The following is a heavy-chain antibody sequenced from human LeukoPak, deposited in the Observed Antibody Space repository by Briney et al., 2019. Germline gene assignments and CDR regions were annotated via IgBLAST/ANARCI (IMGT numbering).Heavy chain of an antibody. CDR3: ARDFDSPLAFDI. CDR2: IHVSGST. D-gene: IGHD3-9*01. V-gene: IGHV4-61*02. CDR1: GGSISSTTYY. J-gene: IGHJ3*02. Sequence: SQTLSLTCTVSGGSISSTTYYWRWIRQPAGTGLEWIGRIHVSGSTNYNPSLKSRITISVDTSKNQFFLKLSSVTAADTAVYYCARDFDSPLAFDIWGQGTMVTVSS.